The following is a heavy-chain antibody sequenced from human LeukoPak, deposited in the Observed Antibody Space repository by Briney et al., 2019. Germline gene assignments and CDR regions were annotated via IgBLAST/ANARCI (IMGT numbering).Heavy chain of an antibody. CDR2: ISASGGST. Sequence: GGSLRLSCAASGFTFSSYAMSWVRQAPGKGLEWVSAISASGGSTYYADSVKGRFTISRDNSKNTLYLQMNSLRAEDTAVYYCAKGIVLMVYATLDYWGQGTLVTVSS. CDR3: AKGIVLMVYATLDY. D-gene: IGHD2-8*01. J-gene: IGHJ4*02. V-gene: IGHV3-23*01. CDR1: GFTFSSYA.